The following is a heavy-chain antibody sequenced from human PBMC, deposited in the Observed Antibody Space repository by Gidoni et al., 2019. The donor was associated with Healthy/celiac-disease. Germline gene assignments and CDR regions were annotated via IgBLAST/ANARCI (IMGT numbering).Heavy chain of an antibody. CDR3: AKGVGSFAYYFDY. CDR2: ISWNSGSI. V-gene: IGHV3-9*01. Sequence: EVQLVESGGGLVQPGRSLRLSCAASGFTFDDYAMHWVRQAPGKGLEWVSGISWNSGSIGYADSVKGRFTISRDNAKNSLYLQMNSLRAEDTALYYCAKGVGSFAYYFDYWGQGTLVTVSS. D-gene: IGHD3-16*02. CDR1: GFTFDDYA. J-gene: IGHJ4*02.